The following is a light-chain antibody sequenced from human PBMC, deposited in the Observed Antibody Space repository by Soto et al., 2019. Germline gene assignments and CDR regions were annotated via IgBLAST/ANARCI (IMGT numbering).Light chain of an antibody. Sequence: DIQMTQSPSSLSASVGDRVTITCQASQDIRHYLNWYQQKPGKAPKLLIYDASNLETGVPSRFSGSGSGTDFTLTISSLQPEDIATYYCQEYDNLYTFGPGTKVDIK. CDR1: QDIRHY. V-gene: IGKV1-33*01. CDR2: DAS. J-gene: IGKJ3*01. CDR3: QEYDNLYT.